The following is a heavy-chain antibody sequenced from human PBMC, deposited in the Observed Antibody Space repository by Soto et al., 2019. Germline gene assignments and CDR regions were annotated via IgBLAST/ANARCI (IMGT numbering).Heavy chain of an antibody. CDR3: ARVGFNWNDDYYGMDV. V-gene: IGHV4-34*01. D-gene: IGHD1-20*01. Sequence: SKTLSLNSPFNSESFSGNLWSMICQPPGKGLEWIGEINHSGSTNYNPSLKSRVTISVDTSKNQFSLKLSSVTAADTAVYYCARVGFNWNDDYYGMDVWGQGTTVT. J-gene: IGHJ6*02. CDR2: INHSGST. CDR1: SESFSGNL.